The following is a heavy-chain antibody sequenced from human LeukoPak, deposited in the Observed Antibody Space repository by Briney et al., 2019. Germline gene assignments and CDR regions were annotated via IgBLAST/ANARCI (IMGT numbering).Heavy chain of an antibody. CDR2: ISGSGGST. J-gene: IGHJ4*02. CDR3: AKRRDGYNSAFDY. Sequence: GGSLRLSCAASGFTFSSYAMSWVRQAPGKGLEWVSSISGSGGSTYYADSVKGRFTISTDNSKNTLYLQMNSLRAEDTAVYYCAKRRDGYNSAFDYWGQGTLVTVSS. V-gene: IGHV3-23*01. CDR1: GFTFSSYA. D-gene: IGHD5-24*01.